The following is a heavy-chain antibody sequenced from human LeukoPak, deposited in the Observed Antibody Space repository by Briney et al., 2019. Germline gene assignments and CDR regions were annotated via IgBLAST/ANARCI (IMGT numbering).Heavy chain of an antibody. CDR1: GFTFSTYW. J-gene: IGHJ4*02. V-gene: IGHV3-7*01. Sequence: GGSLRLSCAGTGFTFSTYWMSWVRQAPGKGLDWVANIKQDGTDKYYVDSVKGRFTISRDNAKNLLYLQMNSLRAEDTAVYYCAREKLDTRGYVDYWGQGTLVTVSS. CDR3: AREKLDTRGYVDY. D-gene: IGHD3-22*01. CDR2: IKQDGTDK.